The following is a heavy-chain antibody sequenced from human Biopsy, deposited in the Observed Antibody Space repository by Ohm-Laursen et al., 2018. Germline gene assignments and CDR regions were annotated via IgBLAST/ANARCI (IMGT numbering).Heavy chain of an antibody. CDR3: ARWETTLGRSLDS. D-gene: IGHD1-26*01. CDR2: IIPIPNVA. Sequence: SSVKVSCKASGDSFTSYAIGWVRQAPGQGLEWMGGIIPIPNVATYAQKFQGRITITADESTSTAYVELSSLTSDDTAVYFCARWETTLGRSLDSWGQGTLVAVSS. J-gene: IGHJ4*02. V-gene: IGHV1-69*01. CDR1: GDSFTSYA.